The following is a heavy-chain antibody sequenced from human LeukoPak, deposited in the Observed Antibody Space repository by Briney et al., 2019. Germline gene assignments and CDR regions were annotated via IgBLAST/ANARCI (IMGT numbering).Heavy chain of an antibody. CDR1: GFTFSSYT. CDR3: ARFAAGGSYYYYMDV. J-gene: IGHJ6*03. CDR2: IGTSSTTI. D-gene: IGHD6-25*01. V-gene: IGHV3-48*01. Sequence: GGSLRLSCAASGFTFSSYTMNWVRQPPGQGLEWVSNIGTSSTTIYYADSVKGRFTISRDNAKNSLYLQMNSLRADDTAVYYCARFAAGGSYYYYMDVWGKGTTVTVSS.